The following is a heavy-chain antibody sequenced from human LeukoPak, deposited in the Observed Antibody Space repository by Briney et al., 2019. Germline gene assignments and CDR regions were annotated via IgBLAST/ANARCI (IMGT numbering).Heavy chain of an antibody. CDR2: IYTSGST. V-gene: IGHV4-61*02. CDR3: ARGIVVVAQLGFYFYYMDV. J-gene: IGHJ6*03. Sequence: PSQTLSLTCTVSGGSISSGSYYWSWIRQPAGKGLEWIGRIYTSGSTNYNPPLKTRVTISVDTSKNQFSLKLSSVTAADTAVYYCARGIVVVAQLGFYFYYMDVWGKGTTVTISS. D-gene: IGHD2-15*01. CDR1: GGSISSGSYY.